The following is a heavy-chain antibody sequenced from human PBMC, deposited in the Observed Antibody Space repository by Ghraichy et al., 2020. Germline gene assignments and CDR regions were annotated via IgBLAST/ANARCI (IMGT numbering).Heavy chain of an antibody. Sequence: GGSLRLSCAASGFTFSGYWMSWVRQAPGKGPEWVANIRQDGSEIYYVDSVKGRFTISRDNARSSLYLQMDSLRAEDTAVYYCARDKVVGATHFDFWGQGTLVTVSS. V-gene: IGHV3-7*03. D-gene: IGHD1-26*01. CDR1: GFTFSGYW. CDR3: ARDKVVGATHFDF. J-gene: IGHJ4*02. CDR2: IRQDGSEI.